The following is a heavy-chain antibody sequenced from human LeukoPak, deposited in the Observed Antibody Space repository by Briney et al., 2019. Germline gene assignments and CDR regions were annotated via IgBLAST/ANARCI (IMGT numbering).Heavy chain of an antibody. V-gene: IGHV3-23*01. CDR3: AKDPMVRGATYDY. CDR2: IGPSGRST. D-gene: IGHD3-10*01. J-gene: IGHJ4*02. Sequence: PGGSLRLSCAASGFTFMTYAMTWVRQAPGKGLEWVSAIGPSGRSTYYADSVRGRFTISRDNSKNTLYLQMNSLRAEDTAIYYCAKDPMVRGATYDYWGQGTLVTVSS. CDR1: GFTFMTYA.